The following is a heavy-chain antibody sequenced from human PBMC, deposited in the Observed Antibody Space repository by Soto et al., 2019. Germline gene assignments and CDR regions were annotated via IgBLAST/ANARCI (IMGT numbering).Heavy chain of an antibody. CDR1: GFTFSSYG. CDR3: AKELALEGMDV. J-gene: IGHJ6*02. Sequence: PGGSLRLSCAASGFTFSSYGMHWVRQAPGKGLEWVAVISYDGSNKYYADSVKGRFTISRDNSKNTLYLQMNSLRAEDTALYYCAKELALEGMDVWGQGTTVTVSS. D-gene: IGHD6-6*01. V-gene: IGHV3-30*18. CDR2: ISYDGSNK.